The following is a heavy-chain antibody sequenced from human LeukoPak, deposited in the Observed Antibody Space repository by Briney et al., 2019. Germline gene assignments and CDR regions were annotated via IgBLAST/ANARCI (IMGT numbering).Heavy chain of an antibody. J-gene: IGHJ4*02. CDR1: GFTFSSYE. CDR2: ISRSGSTV. Sequence: GGSLRLSCAASGFTFSSYEMNWVRQAPGKGLEWVSYISRSGSTVYYADSVKGRFTISRDNAKNSLYLQMNSLRAEDTAVYYCARDSPYYSRQWLVPGFFDYWGQGTLVTVSS. D-gene: IGHD6-19*01. CDR3: ARDSPYYSRQWLVPGFFDY. V-gene: IGHV3-48*03.